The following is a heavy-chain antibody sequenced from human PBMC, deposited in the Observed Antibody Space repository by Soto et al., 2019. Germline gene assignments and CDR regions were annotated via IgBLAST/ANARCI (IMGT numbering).Heavy chain of an antibody. D-gene: IGHD6-19*01. CDR3: ARGRAYSSGWYVAPYYFDY. CDR2: INHSGST. CDR1: GDSVTSSSFY. Sequence: LSLTCSVSGDSVTSSSFYWGWIRQPPGMGLEWIGEINHSGSTNYNPSLKSRVTISVDTSKNQFSLKLSSVTAADTAVYYCARGRAYSSGWYVAPYYFDYWGQGTLVTVSS. J-gene: IGHJ4*02. V-gene: IGHV4-39*07.